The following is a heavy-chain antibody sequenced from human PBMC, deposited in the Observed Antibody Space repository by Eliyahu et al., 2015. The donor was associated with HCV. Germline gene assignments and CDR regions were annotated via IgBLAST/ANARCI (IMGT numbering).Heavy chain of an antibody. CDR2: IKGDGSGQ. CDR1: GFTGFTFSNYW. CDR3: ARHRRYSFDY. Sequence: EVYLVESGGDLVQPGGSXRLSCAASGFTGFTFSNYWMTWVRQAPGKGLEWVANIKGDGSGQDYVDSVKGRFTMSRDNAKELVYLQMNSLRAEDTAVYYCARHRRYSFDYWGQGILVTVSS. V-gene: IGHV3-7*03. J-gene: IGHJ4*02. D-gene: IGHD5-18*01.